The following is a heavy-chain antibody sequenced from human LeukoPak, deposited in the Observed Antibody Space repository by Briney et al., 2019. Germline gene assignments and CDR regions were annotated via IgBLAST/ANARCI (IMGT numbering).Heavy chain of an antibody. V-gene: IGHV4-38-2*02. CDR2: LYHSDSI. CDR3: ARQHDSYHYYYVDV. CDR1: GYSISSGYY. D-gene: IGHD6-13*01. Sequence: SETLSLTCTVSGYSISSGYYWIWIRQPPGKGLEWIGSLYHSDSIYYNSSLESRVTMSVDTSKNQFSLTLSFVTAADTAVYYCARQHDSYHYYYVDVWGKGTTVTVSS. J-gene: IGHJ6*03.